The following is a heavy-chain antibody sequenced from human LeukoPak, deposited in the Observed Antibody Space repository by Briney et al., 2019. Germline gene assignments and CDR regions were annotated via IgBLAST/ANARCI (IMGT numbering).Heavy chain of an antibody. V-gene: IGHV4-31*03. CDR1: GGSISSGGYY. D-gene: IGHD1-14*01. CDR2: IYYSGST. J-gene: IGHJ6*02. Sequence: SETLSFTCTVSGGSISSGGYYWSWIRQHPGKGLEWIGYIYYSGSTYYNPSLKSRVTISVDTSKNQFSLKLSSVTAADTAVYYCAREYIQNYYYGMDVWGQGTTVTVSS. CDR3: AREYIQNYYYGMDV.